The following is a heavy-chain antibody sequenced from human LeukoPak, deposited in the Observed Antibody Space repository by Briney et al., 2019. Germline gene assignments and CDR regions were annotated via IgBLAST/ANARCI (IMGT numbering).Heavy chain of an antibody. D-gene: IGHD3-3*01. Sequence: GGSLRLSCAASGFTFSTSAMHWVRQAPGRGLEWVAVISFDGTNKYYTDSVKGRFIISRDNSKDTLYVQMNSLRAEDTAVYYCARGADVRIFGVVITYYYGMDVWGQGTTVTVSS. J-gene: IGHJ6*02. CDR2: ISFDGTNK. CDR1: GFTFSTSA. CDR3: ARGADVRIFGVVITYYYGMDV. V-gene: IGHV3-30-3*01.